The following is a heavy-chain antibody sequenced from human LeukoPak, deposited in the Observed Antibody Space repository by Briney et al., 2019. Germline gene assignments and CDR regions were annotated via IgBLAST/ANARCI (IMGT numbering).Heavy chain of an antibody. CDR1: GVSIRTSTHY. J-gene: IGHJ1*01. Sequence: SETLSLTCTVSGVSIRTSTHYWAWIRQPPGKGLEWIGSIYYRGNTYYNPSLKSRVTLSVDTSKNQFSLNLSSVTAADTAVYYCARHGDGGPAEYFRHWGQGTLVTVSS. V-gene: IGHV4-39*01. CDR3: ARHGDGGPAEYFRH. CDR2: IYYRGNT. D-gene: IGHD4-23*01.